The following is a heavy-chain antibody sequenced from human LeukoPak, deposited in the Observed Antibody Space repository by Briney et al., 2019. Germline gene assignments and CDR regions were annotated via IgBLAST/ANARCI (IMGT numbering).Heavy chain of an antibody. J-gene: IGHJ4*02. V-gene: IGHV3-21*01. CDR3: ARGRRIAVAEEFDY. Sequence: GGSLRLSCAASGFTFSSYSMNWVRQAPGKGLEWVSSISSSSSYIYYADSVKGRFTISRDNAKNSLYLQMNSLRAEDTAVYYCARGRRIAVAEEFDYWGQGTLVTVSS. D-gene: IGHD6-19*01. CDR1: GFTFSSYS. CDR2: ISSSSSYI.